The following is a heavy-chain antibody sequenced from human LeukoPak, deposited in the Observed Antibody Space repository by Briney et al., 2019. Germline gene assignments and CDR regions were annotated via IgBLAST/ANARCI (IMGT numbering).Heavy chain of an antibody. D-gene: IGHD2-2*02. CDR2: ISYDGSNK. V-gene: IGHV3-30*18. CDR1: GFTFSSYD. Sequence: GGSLRLSCAASGFTFSSYDMHWVRQAPGKGLEWVAVISYDGSNKYYADSVKGRFTISRDNSKNTLYLQMNSLRAEDTAVYYCAKDMGRYCSSTSCYNYYYYGMDVWGQGTTVTVSS. J-gene: IGHJ6*02. CDR3: AKDMGRYCSSTSCYNYYYYGMDV.